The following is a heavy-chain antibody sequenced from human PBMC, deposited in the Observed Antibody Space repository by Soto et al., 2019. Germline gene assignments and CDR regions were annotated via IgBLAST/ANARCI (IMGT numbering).Heavy chain of an antibody. V-gene: IGHV1-69*01. J-gene: IGHJ4*02. Sequence: QAQVVQSGAEVRKPGSSVKLSCKASEGTFNSYAIAWVRQAPGQGLEWRGGIIPYYNTLNYAQKFQDRVTITADDSTNTVYMELSSLRSDDTAVYFCVSGASRWYPYFFDSWAQGTLVTVSS. CDR1: EGTFNSYA. D-gene: IGHD6-13*01. CDR2: IIPYYNTL. CDR3: VSGASRWYPYFFDS.